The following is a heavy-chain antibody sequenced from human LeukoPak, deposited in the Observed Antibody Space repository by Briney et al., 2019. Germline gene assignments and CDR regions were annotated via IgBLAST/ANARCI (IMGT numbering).Heavy chain of an antibody. V-gene: IGHV3-53*01. Sequence: QSGGSLRLSCAASGFTVSSNYMSWVRQAPGKGLEWVSVIYSGGSTYYADSVKGRFTISRDNSKNTLYLQMNSLRAEDTAVYYCARVGTYYDFWSGLNWFDPWGQGTLVTVSS. CDR1: GFTVSSNY. CDR2: IYSGGST. D-gene: IGHD3-3*01. CDR3: ARVGTYYDFWSGLNWFDP. J-gene: IGHJ5*02.